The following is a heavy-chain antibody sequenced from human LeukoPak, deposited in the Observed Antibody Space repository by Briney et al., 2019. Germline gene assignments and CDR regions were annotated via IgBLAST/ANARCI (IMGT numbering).Heavy chain of an antibody. CDR2: INSDGSRT. D-gene: IGHD1-14*01. J-gene: IGHJ4*02. V-gene: IGHV3-74*01. CDR1: GFTFSNYW. Sequence: GGSLRLSCAASGFTFSNYWMHWVRQASGKGLVWVTHINSDGSRTNYADSVKGRFTISRDNDKNTLYLQKNSLRAEDTAVYYCARQPDYWGQGTLVTVSS. CDR3: ARQPDY.